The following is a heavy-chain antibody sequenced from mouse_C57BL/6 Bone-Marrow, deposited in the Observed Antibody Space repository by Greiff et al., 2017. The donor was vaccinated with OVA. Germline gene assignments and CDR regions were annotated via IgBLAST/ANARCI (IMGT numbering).Heavy chain of an antibody. CDR1: GFTFSDYG. Sequence: EVNVVESGGGLVKPGGSLKLSCAASGFTFSDYGMHWVRQAPEKGLEWVAYISSGSSTIYYADTVKGRFAISRDNAKNTLFLQMTSLRSEDTAMYYCARGIYYEYYYAMDYWGQGTSVTVSS. D-gene: IGHD2-4*01. J-gene: IGHJ4*01. CDR2: ISSGSSTI. CDR3: ARGIYYEYYYAMDY. V-gene: IGHV5-17*01.